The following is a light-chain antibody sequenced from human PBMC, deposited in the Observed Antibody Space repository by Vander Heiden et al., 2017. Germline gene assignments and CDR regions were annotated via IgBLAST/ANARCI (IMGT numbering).Light chain of an antibody. Sequence: SYVLTQPPSVSVDPGQTARITCGANNIGSKSVHWYQQMPGLAPVLVVYDDSDRPSGIPERFSGSNSGNTATLTITRVEAGDEADYYCQLWDRTYGVFGGGTQLTVL. CDR2: DDS. V-gene: IGLV3-21*02. CDR1: NIGSKS. J-gene: IGLJ2*01. CDR3: QLWDRTYGV.